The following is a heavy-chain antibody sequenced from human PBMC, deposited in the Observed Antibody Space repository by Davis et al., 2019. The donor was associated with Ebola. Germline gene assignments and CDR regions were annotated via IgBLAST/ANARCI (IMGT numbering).Heavy chain of an antibody. V-gene: IGHV4-59*08. CDR1: GGSISSYY. CDR3: ARHRGGGSYLDFDY. D-gene: IGHD1-26*01. CDR2: IYYSGST. J-gene: IGHJ4*02. Sequence: PSETLSLTCTVSGGSISSYYWSWIRQPPGKGLEWIGYIYYSGSTNYNPSLKSRVTISVDTSKNQFSLKLSSVTAADTAVYYWARHRGGGSYLDFDYWGQGTLVTVSS.